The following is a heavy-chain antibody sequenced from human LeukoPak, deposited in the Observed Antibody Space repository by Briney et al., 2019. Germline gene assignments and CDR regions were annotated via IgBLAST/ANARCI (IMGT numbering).Heavy chain of an antibody. CDR3: ARGGGENVDIVATIKAPIAAAGHKSFDY. D-gene: IGHD5-12*01. CDR1: GGSFSGYY. V-gene: IGHV4-34*01. J-gene: IGHJ4*02. CDR2: INHSGST. Sequence: SETLSLTCAVYGGSFSGYYWSWIRQPPGKGLEWIGEINHSGSTNYNPSLKSRVTISVDTSKNQFSLKLSSVTAADTAVYYCARGGGENVDIVATIKAPIAAAGHKSFDYWGQGTLVTVSS.